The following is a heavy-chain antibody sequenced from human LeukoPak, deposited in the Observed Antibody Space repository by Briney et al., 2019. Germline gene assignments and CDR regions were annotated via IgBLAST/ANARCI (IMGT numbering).Heavy chain of an antibody. CDR1: GYTFTSYG. D-gene: IGHD3-3*01. CDR2: ISAYNGNT. Sequence: GASVKVSRKASGYTFTSYGISWVRQAPGQGLEWMGWISAYNGNTNYAQKLQGRVTVTTDTSTSTAYMELRSLRSDDTAVYYCARISDFWSGYYNWYFDLWGRGTLVTVSS. V-gene: IGHV1-18*01. CDR3: ARISDFWSGYYNWYFDL. J-gene: IGHJ2*01.